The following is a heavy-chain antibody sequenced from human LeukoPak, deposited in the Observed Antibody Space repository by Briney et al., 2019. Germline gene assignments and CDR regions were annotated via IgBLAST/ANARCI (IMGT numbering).Heavy chain of an antibody. CDR2: INTDGSST. V-gene: IGHV3-74*01. CDR3: ARVSSSSWWALDY. D-gene: IGHD6-13*01. J-gene: IGHJ4*02. CDR1: GFTFSSYG. Sequence: GGSLRLSCAASGFTFSSYGMHWVRQAPGKGLVWVSRINTDGSSTSYADSVKGRFTISRDNAKNTLYLQMNSLRAEDTAVYYCARVSSSSWWALDYWGQGTVVTVSS.